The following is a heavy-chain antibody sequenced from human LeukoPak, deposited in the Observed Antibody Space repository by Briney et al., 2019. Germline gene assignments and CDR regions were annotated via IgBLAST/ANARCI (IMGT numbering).Heavy chain of an antibody. V-gene: IGHV3-30*03. CDR2: ISSDGSHK. CDR3: ARDPTAYYDSSGYYLNTIDY. J-gene: IGHJ4*02. D-gene: IGHD3-22*01. CDR1: GFTFSSYA. Sequence: GGSLRLSCAASGFTFSSYAMHWVRQAPGKGLEWVAIISSDGSHKFYADSVKGRFTISRDNSKNTLYLQMDSLRAEDTAVYYCARDPTAYYDSSGYYLNTIDYWGQGTLVTVSS.